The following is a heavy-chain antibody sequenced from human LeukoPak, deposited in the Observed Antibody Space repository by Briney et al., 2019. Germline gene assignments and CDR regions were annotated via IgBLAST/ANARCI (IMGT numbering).Heavy chain of an antibody. V-gene: IGHV3-7*01. D-gene: IGHD2-2*01. Sequence: GGSLRLSCAASGFTFNSYWMSRVRLAPGRGLEWVANIRQDGGATRYADSVKGRFTISRDNAKNSLYLQMSSLRVEDTAVYYCARDKGCYDACRSKLDYWGQGILVTVSS. CDR3: ARDKGCYDACRSKLDY. CDR2: IRQDGGAT. CDR1: GFTFNSYW. J-gene: IGHJ4*02.